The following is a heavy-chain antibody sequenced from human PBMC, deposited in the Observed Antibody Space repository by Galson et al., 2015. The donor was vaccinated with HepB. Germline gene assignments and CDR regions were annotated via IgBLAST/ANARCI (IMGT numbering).Heavy chain of an antibody. D-gene: IGHD1-1*01. Sequence: SVKVSCKASGYTFTSYYMHWVRQAPGQGLEWMGIINPSGGSTSYAQKFQGRVTMTRDTSTSTVYMELSSLRSEDAAVYYCARASTVNDPEPYYYGMDVWGQGTTVTVSS. CDR2: INPSGGST. J-gene: IGHJ6*02. CDR3: ARASTVNDPEPYYYGMDV. CDR1: GYTFTSYY. V-gene: IGHV1-46*01.